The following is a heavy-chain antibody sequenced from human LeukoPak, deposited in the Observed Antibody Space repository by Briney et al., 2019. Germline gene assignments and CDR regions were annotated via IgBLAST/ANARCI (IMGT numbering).Heavy chain of an antibody. CDR2: INPDGSIR. V-gene: IGHV3-74*03. J-gene: IGHJ4*02. CDR1: GLTFSTYS. D-gene: IGHD1-26*01. Sequence: GGSLRLSCAASGLTFSTYSMHWVRHAPRKGLAWVARINPDGSIRTYADSVQGRVTISRDTAKDTLFLQMNSLRAEDTAVYYCAREARVGGALQYWGQGTPVTVSS. CDR3: AREARVGGALQY.